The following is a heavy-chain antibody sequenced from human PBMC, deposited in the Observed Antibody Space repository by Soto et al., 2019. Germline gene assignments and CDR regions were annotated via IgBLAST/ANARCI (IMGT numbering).Heavy chain of an antibody. CDR3: ARFVLGVIRAFDI. V-gene: IGHV1-69*13. Sequence: SVKVSCKASGGTFSSYGITWVRQAPGQGLEWMGAIIPMFSTTNYAQKFQGRVTITAGESTSTGYMELSSLRSEDTAMYYCARFVLGVIRAFDIWGQGTMVTVSS. CDR2: IIPMFSTT. CDR1: GGTFSSYG. J-gene: IGHJ3*02. D-gene: IGHD3-3*01.